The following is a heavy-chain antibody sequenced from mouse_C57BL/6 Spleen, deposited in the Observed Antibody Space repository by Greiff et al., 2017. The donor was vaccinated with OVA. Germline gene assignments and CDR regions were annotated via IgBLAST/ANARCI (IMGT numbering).Heavy chain of an antibody. CDR2: IWSGGST. CDR3: ARKVDGYSYFDV. J-gene: IGHJ1*03. CDR1: GFSLTSYG. D-gene: IGHD2-3*01. V-gene: IGHV2-2*01. Sequence: VKLVESGPGLVQPSQSLSITCTVSGFSLTSYGVHWVRQSPGKGLEWLGVIWSGGSTDYNAAFISRLSISKDNSKSQVFFKMNSLQADDTAIYYCARKVDGYSYFDVWGTGTTVTVSS.